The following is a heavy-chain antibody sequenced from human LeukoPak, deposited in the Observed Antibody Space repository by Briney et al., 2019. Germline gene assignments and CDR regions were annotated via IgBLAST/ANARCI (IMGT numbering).Heavy chain of an antibody. Sequence: PGRSLRLSCAASGLTFEDYAMYWVRQAPGKGLEWVSGISWNSGSIGYADSVKGRFTISRDNAKNSLYLQMNSLRAEDTALYYCASNGRYYGSGSFVYYFDYWGQGALVTVSS. D-gene: IGHD3-10*01. CDR3: ASNGRYYGSGSFVYYFDY. CDR1: GLTFEDYA. J-gene: IGHJ4*02. V-gene: IGHV3-9*01. CDR2: ISWNSGSI.